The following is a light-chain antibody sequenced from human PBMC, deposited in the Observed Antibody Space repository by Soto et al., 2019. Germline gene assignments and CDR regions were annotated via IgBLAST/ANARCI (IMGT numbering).Light chain of an antibody. Sequence: QSVLTQPPSASGTPGQKGTISCSGSSSNIGSYYVYWYQQLPGTAPKLLISRNDQRPSGVPDRFSGSKSGTSASLDISGLRSEDEADYYCGAWDDSLNGAVLGGGTQLTVL. V-gene: IGLV1-47*01. CDR3: GAWDDSLNGAV. J-gene: IGLJ7*01. CDR1: SSNIGSYY. CDR2: RND.